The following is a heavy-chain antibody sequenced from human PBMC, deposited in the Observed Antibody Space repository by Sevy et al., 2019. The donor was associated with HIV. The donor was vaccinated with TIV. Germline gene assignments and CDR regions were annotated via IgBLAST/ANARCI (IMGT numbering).Heavy chain of an antibody. D-gene: IGHD3-10*01. J-gene: IGHJ6*02. CDR1: GFTFSSYA. CDR2: ISGSGGST. V-gene: IGHV3-23*01. CDR3: AKSMVRGVLYYYYGMDV. Sequence: GGSLRLSCAASGFTFSSYAMSWVRQAPGKGLEWVSAISGSGGSTYYADSVKGRFTISRDNSKNTLYLQMNSLRAEDTAVYYCAKSMVRGVLYYYYGMDVWGQGTTVTVSS.